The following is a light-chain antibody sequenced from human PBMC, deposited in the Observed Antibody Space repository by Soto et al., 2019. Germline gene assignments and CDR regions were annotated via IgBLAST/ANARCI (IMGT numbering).Light chain of an antibody. J-gene: IGLJ3*02. Sequence: QCALTQPASVSGSPGQSITISCTGTNCDVGSHNFVSWYQQYPGKAPKLLIYEASKRPSGLSNRFSGSKSGNTASLTISGLQAEDEADYYCCSLTNGATWVFGGGTKVTAL. CDR2: EAS. CDR3: CSLTNGATWV. CDR1: NCDVGSHNF. V-gene: IGLV2-23*01.